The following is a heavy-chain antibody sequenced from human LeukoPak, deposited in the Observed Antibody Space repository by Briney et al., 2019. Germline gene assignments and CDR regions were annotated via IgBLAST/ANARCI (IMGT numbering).Heavy chain of an antibody. D-gene: IGHD3-16*01. CDR3: AKRLGELRALDY. CDR1: GFTFSNYG. V-gene: IGHV3-23*01. Sequence: ESGGSLRLSCVASGFTFSNYGMSWVRQAPGKGLEWVSGISGDTRAIDYAAPVKGRFTMSRDNSRNTVYLRMNSLRDDDTALYFCAKRLGELRALDYWGRGTLVTVSS. CDR2: ISGDTRAI. J-gene: IGHJ4*02.